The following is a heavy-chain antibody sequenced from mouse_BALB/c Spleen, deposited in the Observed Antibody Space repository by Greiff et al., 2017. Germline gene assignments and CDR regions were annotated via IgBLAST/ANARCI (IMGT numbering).Heavy chain of an antibody. CDR2: IYPGNSDT. CDR3: TRELGRYAMDY. J-gene: IGHJ4*01. CDR1: GYSFTSYW. D-gene: IGHD4-1*01. Sequence: VQLQQSGTVLARPGASVKMSCKASGYSFTSYWMHWVKQRPGQGLEWIGTIYPGNSDTSYNQKFKGKAKLTAATSASTAYMELSSLTNEDSAVYYCTRELGRYAMDYWGQGTSVTVSS. V-gene: IGHV1-5*01.